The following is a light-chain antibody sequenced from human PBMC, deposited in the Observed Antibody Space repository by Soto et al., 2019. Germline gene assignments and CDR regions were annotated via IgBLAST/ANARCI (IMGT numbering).Light chain of an antibody. J-gene: IGKJ2*01. CDR3: QQLNSNPPT. Sequence: DIQLTQSPSFLSASVGDRVTIACRASQGISSYLAWYQQKPGKAPNLLISRASTLQSGVPSRFSGSGSGTEFTLTVCSLQPEDFATYYCQQLNSNPPTFGQGTKLEIK. V-gene: IGKV1-9*01. CDR2: RAS. CDR1: QGISSY.